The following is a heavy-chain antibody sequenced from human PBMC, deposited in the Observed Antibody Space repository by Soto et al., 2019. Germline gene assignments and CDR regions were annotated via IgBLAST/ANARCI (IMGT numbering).Heavy chain of an antibody. CDR1: GNNFNSYF. D-gene: IGHD3-10*01. CDR3: AGDAPPRSGIYYGMDV. Sequence: QVQLVQSGAEVKKPWSSVKVSCKASGNNFNSYFINWVRQVPGQGLERMGGINPMLRITQYRQQFQGRITVTADRTTGTSYMELSGLESEYTAVYYCAGDAPPRSGIYYGMDVWCQGTTITVSS. CDR2: INPMLRIT. V-gene: IGHV1-69*17. J-gene: IGHJ6*02.